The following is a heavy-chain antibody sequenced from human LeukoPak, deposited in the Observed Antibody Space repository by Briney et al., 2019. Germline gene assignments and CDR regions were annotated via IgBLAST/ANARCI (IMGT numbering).Heavy chain of an antibody. J-gene: IGHJ4*02. CDR2: ISAYNGNT. CDR3: ARSHYDFWSGYYSPGGSDY. CDR1: GYTFTGYY. V-gene: IGHV1-18*04. Sequence: ASVKVSCKASGYTFTGYYMHWVRQAPGQGLEWMGWISAYNGNTNYAQKLQGRVTMTTDTSTSTAYMELRSLRSDDTAVYYCARSHYDFWSGYYSPGGSDYWGQGTLVTVSS. D-gene: IGHD3-3*01.